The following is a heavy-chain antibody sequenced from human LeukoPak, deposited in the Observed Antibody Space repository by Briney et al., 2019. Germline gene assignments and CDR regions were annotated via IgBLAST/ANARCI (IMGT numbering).Heavy chain of an antibody. V-gene: IGHV1-2*06. D-gene: IGHD2-21*02. CDR1: GYTFTGYY. CDR3: ARSREIVVVTAIFDY. Sequence: GASVKVSCKASGYTFTGYYMHWVRQAPGQGLEWMGRINPNSGGTNYAQKFQGRVTMTRDTSISTAYMELSRLRSDDTAVYYCARSREIVVVTAIFDYWGQGTLVTVSP. J-gene: IGHJ4*02. CDR2: INPNSGGT.